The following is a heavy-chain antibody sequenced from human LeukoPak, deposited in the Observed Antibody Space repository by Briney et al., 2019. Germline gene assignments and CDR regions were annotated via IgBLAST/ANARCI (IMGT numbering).Heavy chain of an antibody. D-gene: IGHD3-9*01. CDR3: ARGGNRLVRYFDPVHYYYMDV. J-gene: IGHJ6*03. CDR2: INQSGST. CDR1: GGSFRVYY. V-gene: IGHV4-34*01. Sequence: AEPLTLTCAVYGGSFRVYYWSWIREPPGKGLEGLGEINQSGSTIYNPSLKSRVPISVDTSKNQFSLKLSSVTAAATAVYYCARGGNRLVRYFDPVHYYYMDVWGKGTTVTVSS.